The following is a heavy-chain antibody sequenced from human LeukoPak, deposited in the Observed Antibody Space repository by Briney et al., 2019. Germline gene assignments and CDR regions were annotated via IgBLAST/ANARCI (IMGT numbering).Heavy chain of an antibody. CDR2: IYYSGST. CDR3: ARVETGRSYFDY. J-gene: IGHJ4*02. CDR1: GGSIGSTSYY. V-gene: IGHV4-39*07. Sequence: KPSETLSLTCTVSGGSIGSTSYYWGWIRQPPGKGLEWIGSIYYSGSTYYNPSLKSRVTISVDTSKNQFSLKLSSVTAADTAVYYCARVETGRSYFDYWGQGTLVTVSS. D-gene: IGHD1-14*01.